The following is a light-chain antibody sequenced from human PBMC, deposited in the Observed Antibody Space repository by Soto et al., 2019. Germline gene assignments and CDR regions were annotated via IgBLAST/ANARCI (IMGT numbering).Light chain of an antibody. CDR2: DNN. CDR3: SAWDDSLNGRL. CDR1: TSNIGSHA. J-gene: IGLJ3*02. V-gene: IGLV1-44*01. Sequence: QSVLTQPPSASGTPGQRVTISCSGSTSNIGSHAVNWYQHLPGTAPKLLICDNNQRPSGVPDRVSGSKSGTSASLAISGLQSEDEADYYCSAWDDSLNGRLFGGGTKLTVL.